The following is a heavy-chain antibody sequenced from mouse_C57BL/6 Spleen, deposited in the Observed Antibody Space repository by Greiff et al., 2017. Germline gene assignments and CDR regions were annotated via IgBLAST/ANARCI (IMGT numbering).Heavy chain of an antibody. CDR1: GYTFTSYW. Sequence: QVQLQQPGAELVKPGASVKMSCKASGYTFTSYWITWVKQRPGQGLEWIGDIYPGSGSTNYNEKFKSKATLTVDTSSSTAYMQLSSLTSEDSAVYYWARAIYCGSSSYYLDYWGQGTTLTVSS. D-gene: IGHD1-1*01. CDR2: IYPGSGST. V-gene: IGHV1-55*01. J-gene: IGHJ2*01. CDR3: ARAIYCGSSSYYLDY.